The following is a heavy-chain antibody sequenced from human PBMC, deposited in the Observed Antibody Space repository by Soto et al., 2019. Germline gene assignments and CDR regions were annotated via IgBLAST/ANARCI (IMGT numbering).Heavy chain of an antibody. V-gene: IGHV3-23*01. Sequence: GGSLRLSCAASAFTFNNYAMSWVRQAQGKGLEWVSGMGGSGSTTYYADSVKGRFTISRDNSNNTLFLQMNSLRAEDTAVYYCAKSRYSDSSGDFYDYWGQGTLVTVSS. CDR1: AFTFNNYA. CDR2: MGGSGSTT. CDR3: AKSRYSDSSGDFYDY. D-gene: IGHD3-22*01. J-gene: IGHJ4*02.